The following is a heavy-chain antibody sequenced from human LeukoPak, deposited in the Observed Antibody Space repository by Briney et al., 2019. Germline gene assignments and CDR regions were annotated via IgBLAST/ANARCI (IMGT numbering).Heavy chain of an antibody. V-gene: IGHV1-69*01. CDR2: IIPIFGTA. CDR1: VGTFSSYA. Sequence: SVKVSCKASVGTFSSYAISWVRQAPGQGLEWMGGIIPIFGTANYAQKFQGRVTITADESQSTAYMELSSLRSEDTAVYYCARGKDAYCSSTSCSFDPWGQGTLVTVSS. J-gene: IGHJ5*02. CDR3: ARGKDAYCSSTSCSFDP. D-gene: IGHD2-2*01.